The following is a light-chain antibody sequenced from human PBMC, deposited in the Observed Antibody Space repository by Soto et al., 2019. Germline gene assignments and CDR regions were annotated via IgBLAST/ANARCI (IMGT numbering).Light chain of an antibody. J-gene: IGLJ2*01. CDR2: SNS. CDR1: SSNIGGNT. V-gene: IGLV1-44*01. CDR3: STWDDSLNGPL. Sequence: QSVLTQAPSASGTPGQRVTISCSGSSSNIGGNTVNWYQKVPGAAPKLIIFSNSQRPSGVPDRYSGSKSGTSASLAIGGLQSEDEADYYCSTWDDSLNGPLFGGGTKVTVL.